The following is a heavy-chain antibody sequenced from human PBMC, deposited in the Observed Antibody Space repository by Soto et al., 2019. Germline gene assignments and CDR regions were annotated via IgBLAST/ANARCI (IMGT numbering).Heavy chain of an antibody. Sequence: PGGSLRLSCAASGFTFSDYYMNWIRQAPGKGLEWVSYISSSSDYTKYADSVKGRFTISRDNAKSSLYLQMNSLRAEDTALYYCARGGVRGTTSRGQVYNWGPGTLVTVSS. V-gene: IGHV3-11*06. J-gene: IGHJ4*02. CDR1: GFTFSDYY. D-gene: IGHD1-7*01. CDR3: ARGGVRGTTSRGQVYN. CDR2: ISSSSDYT.